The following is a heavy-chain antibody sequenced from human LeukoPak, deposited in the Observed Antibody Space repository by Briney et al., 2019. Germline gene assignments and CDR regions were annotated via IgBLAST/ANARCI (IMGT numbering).Heavy chain of an antibody. CDR1: GFSFSSYS. CDR2: ISGGSDYI. CDR3: ASLGGGSGSSHNPLVDH. J-gene: IGHJ4*02. D-gene: IGHD3-10*01. V-gene: IGHV3-21*01. Sequence: GGSLRLSCAASGFSFSSYSMNWVRQAPGKGLEWVSSISGGSDYIYYADSVKGRFTISRDNAVNSLYLQMNSLRAEDTAVYYCASLGGGSGSSHNPLVDHWGQGILVTVSS.